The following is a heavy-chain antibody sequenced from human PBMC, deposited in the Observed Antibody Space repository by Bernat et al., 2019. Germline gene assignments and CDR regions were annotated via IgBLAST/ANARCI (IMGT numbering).Heavy chain of an antibody. CDR3: ARDPLKEGYSAYYYYYMDV. Sequence: QVQLVQSGAEVKKPGASVKVSCKASGYTFTGYYMHWVRQAPGQGLEWMGVISPSGGGTSYAQKFQGRVTMTRDTSTSTVYMELSSLRSEDTAVYYCARDPLKEGYSAYYYYYMDVWGKGTTVTVSS. D-gene: IGHD2-21*01. CDR2: ISPSGGGT. V-gene: IGHV1-46*01. CDR1: GYTFTGYY. J-gene: IGHJ6*03.